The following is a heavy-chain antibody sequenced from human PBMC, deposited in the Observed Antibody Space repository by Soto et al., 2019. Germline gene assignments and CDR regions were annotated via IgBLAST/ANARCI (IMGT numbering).Heavy chain of an antibody. CDR2: ISGTVGNT. CDR1: GFTFTNYA. V-gene: IGHV3-23*01. J-gene: IGHJ4*02. Sequence: PGGSLRLSCAASGFTFTNYAMSWVRQAPGKGLGWVSTISGTVGNTYYADSVKGRFTISRDNSKNTLYLQMNSLRAEDTAVYYCARESEDLTSNFDYWGQGTLVTVSS. CDR3: ARESEDLTSNFDY.